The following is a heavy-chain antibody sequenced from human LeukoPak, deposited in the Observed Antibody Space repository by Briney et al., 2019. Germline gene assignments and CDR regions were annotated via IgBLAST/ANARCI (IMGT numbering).Heavy chain of an antibody. CDR3: ARGQGDRYYYYYMDV. V-gene: IGHV3-30*04. CDR2: ISDDGTNK. CDR1: GFTFSSYA. J-gene: IGHJ6*03. D-gene: IGHD3-16*01. Sequence: GGSLRLSCAASGFTFSSYAMSWVRQAPGKGLEWVASISDDGTNKYYTDSVKGRFTISRDNSKNTLFLQMDNLRVEDTAVYFCARGQGDRYYYYYMDVWGKGTTVTVSS.